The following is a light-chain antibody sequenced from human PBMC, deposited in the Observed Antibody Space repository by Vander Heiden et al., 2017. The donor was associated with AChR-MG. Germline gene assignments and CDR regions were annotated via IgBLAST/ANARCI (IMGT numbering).Light chain of an antibody. CDR2: EVS. CDR1: SRYIGGSTS. CDR3: SSCTSSSTVV. J-gene: IGLJ2*01. V-gene: IGLV2-14*01. Sequence: SSLPQPPSVSGPPGQSISIPCTGPSRYIGGSTSVSSYQQHPGKAPKLMRYEVSNRPAGVSKRFAGSKSGNTASLTISGLQAEDEADDYCSSCTSSSTVVFGGGTKLTVL.